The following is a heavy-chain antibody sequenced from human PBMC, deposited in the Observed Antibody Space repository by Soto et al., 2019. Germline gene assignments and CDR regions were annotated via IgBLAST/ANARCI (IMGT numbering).Heavy chain of an antibody. V-gene: IGHV3-23*01. Sequence: EVQLLESGGGLVQPGGSLRLSCAASGFTFSSYAMRWVRQAPGKGLEWVSAISGSGGSTYYADSVKGRFTISRDTSKNTLYLQMNSLRAEDTAVYYCAKGGRYTGYYYGMDVWGQGTTVTVSS. D-gene: IGHD3-16*01. CDR3: AKGGRYTGYYYGMDV. J-gene: IGHJ6*02. CDR2: ISGSGGST. CDR1: GFTFSSYA.